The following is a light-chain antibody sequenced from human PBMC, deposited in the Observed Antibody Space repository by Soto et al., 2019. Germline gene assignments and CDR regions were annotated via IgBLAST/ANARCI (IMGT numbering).Light chain of an antibody. CDR2: EVS. CDR1: SSDVAGYNY. CDR3: SSYTSSSTLDV. J-gene: IGLJ1*01. V-gene: IGLV2-14*01. Sequence: QSALTPPASVTGSTGQTTTISCTGTSSDVAGYNYVSWYQQHPGKAPKLMIYEVSNRPSGVSNRFSGSQSGNAASLTISGLQAEDEADYYCSSYTSSSTLDVFGTGAKVTVL.